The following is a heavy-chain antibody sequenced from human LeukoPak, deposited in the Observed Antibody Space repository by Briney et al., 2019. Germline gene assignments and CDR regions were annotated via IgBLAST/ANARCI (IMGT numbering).Heavy chain of an antibody. Sequence: SETLSLTCAVSAGSIGSSSHHWGWICQSPGKGLEWIGSVYYGRTTYYNPSLNSRVTISVVTSRNQFSLQLNSVTAADTAVYYCVRHDGRGGATMGALDSWGQGSLVTVSS. CDR3: VRHDGRGGATMGALDS. D-gene: IGHD5-12*01. CDR1: AGSIGSSSHH. V-gene: IGHV4-39*01. CDR2: VYYGRTT. J-gene: IGHJ4*02.